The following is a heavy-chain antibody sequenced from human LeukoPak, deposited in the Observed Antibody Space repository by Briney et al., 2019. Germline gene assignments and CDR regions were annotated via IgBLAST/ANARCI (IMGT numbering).Heavy chain of an antibody. J-gene: IGHJ5*02. CDR1: GYSISSGYY. Sequence: SETLSLTCTVSGYSISSGYYWGWIRQPPGKGLEWIGSIYHSGSTYYNPSLKSRVTISVDTSKNQFSLKLSSVTAADAAVYYCARVIVVVVAATGGWFDPWGQGTLVTVSS. CDR3: ARVIVVVVAATGGWFDP. V-gene: IGHV4-38-2*02. CDR2: IYHSGST. D-gene: IGHD2-15*01.